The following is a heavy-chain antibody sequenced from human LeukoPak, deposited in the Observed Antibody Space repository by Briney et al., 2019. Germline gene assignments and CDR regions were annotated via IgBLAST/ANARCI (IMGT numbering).Heavy chain of an antibody. Sequence: GGSLRLSCAASGFTFSSYGMHWVRQAPGKGLEWVPVIWYDGSDKYYADSVKGRFTISRDNSKNTLYLQMNSLRAEDTAVYYCARDKYSSSSYYFDYWGQGTLVTVSS. J-gene: IGHJ4*02. V-gene: IGHV3-33*01. CDR1: GFTFSSYG. D-gene: IGHD6-6*01. CDR3: ARDKYSSSSYYFDY. CDR2: IWYDGSDK.